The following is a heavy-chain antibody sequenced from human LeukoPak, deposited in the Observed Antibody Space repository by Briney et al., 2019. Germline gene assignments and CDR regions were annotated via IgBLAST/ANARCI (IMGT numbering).Heavy chain of an antibody. V-gene: IGHV4-30-4*08. CDR1: GGSISSGDYY. CDR3: ARGYSSFDY. Sequence: PSQTLSLTCTDSGGSISSGDYYWSWLRQPPGKGLEWIGYYTGSTYYNPSLKSRLTISVDRSKNQVSLNLSSVTAADTAVYYCARGYSSFDYWGQGTLVTVSS. CDR2: YTGST. J-gene: IGHJ4*02. D-gene: IGHD1-14*01.